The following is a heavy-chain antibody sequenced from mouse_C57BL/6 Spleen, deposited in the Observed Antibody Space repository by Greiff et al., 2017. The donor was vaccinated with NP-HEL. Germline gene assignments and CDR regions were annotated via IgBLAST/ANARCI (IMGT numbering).Heavy chain of an antibody. J-gene: IGHJ2*01. CDR1: GYTFTDYY. CDR3: ARPRPFDY. Sequence: EVQLQQSGPELVKPGASVKISCKASGYTFTDYYMNWVKQSHGKSLEWIGDINPNNGDTNYNQKFKGKDTLTVDKSSSTAYMQLRSLTSEDYAVDYCARPRPFDYWGQGTTLTVSS. CDR2: INPNNGDT. V-gene: IGHV1-26*01.